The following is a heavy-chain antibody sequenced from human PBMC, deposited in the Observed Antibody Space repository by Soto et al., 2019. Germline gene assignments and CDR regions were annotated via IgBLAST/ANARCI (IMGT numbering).Heavy chain of an antibody. CDR3: GRWTSGSPDC. D-gene: IGHD1-26*01. CDR2: TRNKANNYIT. J-gene: IGHJ4*02. CDR1: GFTLSDHY. V-gene: IGHV3-72*01. Sequence: EVQLVESGGGLVQPGGSLRLSCAASGFTLSDHYMDWVCQAPGKGLEWLGRTRNKANNYITEYATSVKGRFTISRDDSKNSVYLQLNSLKSEDTAVYYCGRWTSGSPDCWGQGTLVTVSS.